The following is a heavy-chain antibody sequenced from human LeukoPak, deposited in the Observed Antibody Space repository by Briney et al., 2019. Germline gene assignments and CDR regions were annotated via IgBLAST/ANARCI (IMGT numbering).Heavy chain of an antibody. CDR2: MNPNSGNT. Sequence: ASVKVSRKASGYTFTSFDINWVRQATGQGLEWMGWMNPNSGNTGYAQKFQGRVTMTRNTSISTAYMELSSLRSEDTAVYYCARGRGDYDILTGYPYYYYYYMDVWGKGTTVTVSS. D-gene: IGHD3-9*01. CDR1: GYTFTSFD. V-gene: IGHV1-8*01. CDR3: ARGRGDYDILTGYPYYYYYYMDV. J-gene: IGHJ6*03.